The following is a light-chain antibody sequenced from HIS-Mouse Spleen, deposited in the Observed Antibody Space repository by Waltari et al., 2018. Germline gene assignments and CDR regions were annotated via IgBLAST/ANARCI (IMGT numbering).Light chain of an antibody. CDR1: ALPKKY. J-gene: IGLJ2*01. CDR3: YSTDSSGNHRV. Sequence: SYELTQPPSVSVSPGQTARITCSGDALPKKYAYWYQQKSGQAPLLVIYEDSKRPSGIPGRLSGSSSGTMATLTISGAQVEDEADYYCYSTDSSGNHRVFGGGTKLTVL. CDR2: EDS. V-gene: IGLV3-10*01.